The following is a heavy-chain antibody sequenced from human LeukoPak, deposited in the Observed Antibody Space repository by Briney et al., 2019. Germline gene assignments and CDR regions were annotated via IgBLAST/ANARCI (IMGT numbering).Heavy chain of an antibody. CDR3: VKDDFCPECRFDI. J-gene: IGHJ3*02. CDR2: ISGDSGDT. V-gene: IGHV3-43*02. CDR1: GFTFAGYA. Sequence: GGSLRLSCAASGFTFAGYAMHWVRQPPGKGLEWVSRISGDSGDTYYAQTVKGRFTISRDNTKNYLYLQMKSLRTEGTALYYCVKDDFCPECRFDIWGQGTMVTVSS. D-gene: IGHD3-3*01.